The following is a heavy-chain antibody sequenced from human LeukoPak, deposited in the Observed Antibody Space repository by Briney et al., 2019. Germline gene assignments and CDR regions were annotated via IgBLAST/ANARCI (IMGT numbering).Heavy chain of an antibody. Sequence: GGSLRLSCAASGFTFSSYAMSWVRQAPGKGLEWVSAISDNGVGTYYADSVKGRFTISRDNSKNTLYLQMNSLRAEDTAVCYCAKSPRGYTYGHTEYYFDFWGQGTLVTVSS. CDR1: GFTFSSYA. D-gene: IGHD5-18*01. CDR2: ISDNGVGT. CDR3: AKSPRGYTYGHTEYYFDF. J-gene: IGHJ4*02. V-gene: IGHV3-23*01.